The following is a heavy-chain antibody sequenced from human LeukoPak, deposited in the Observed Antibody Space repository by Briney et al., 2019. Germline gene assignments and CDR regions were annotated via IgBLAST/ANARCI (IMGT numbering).Heavy chain of an antibody. Sequence: GRSLRLSCAASGFTLSSYGMHWVRQAPGKGLEWVAVISYDGSNKYYADSVKGRFTISRDNSKNTLYLQMNSLRAEDTAVYCCAKSLIPLGYCSGGSCYSAADYWGQGTLVTVSS. J-gene: IGHJ4*02. CDR1: GFTLSSYG. D-gene: IGHD2-15*01. V-gene: IGHV3-30*18. CDR3: AKSLIPLGYCSGGSCYSAADY. CDR2: ISYDGSNK.